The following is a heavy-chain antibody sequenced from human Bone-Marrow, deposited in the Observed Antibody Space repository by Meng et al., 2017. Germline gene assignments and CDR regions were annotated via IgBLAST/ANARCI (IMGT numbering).Heavy chain of an antibody. CDR1: GYTFTDHS. V-gene: IGHV1-2*02. Sequence: ASVKVSCKTSGYTFTDHSMHWVRQAPGQGLEWLGWINPKSGVTIYAQKFQDRVTMTSDTSINTVYMELSRLRSDDTAVYHCARNWRGRDYWGQGTLVTVSS. CDR2: INPKSGVT. CDR3: ARNWRGRDY. D-gene: IGHD3/OR15-3a*01. J-gene: IGHJ4*02.